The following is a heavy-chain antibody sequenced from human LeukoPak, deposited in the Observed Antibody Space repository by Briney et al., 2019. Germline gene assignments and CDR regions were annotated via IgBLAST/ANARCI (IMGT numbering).Heavy chain of an antibody. Sequence: SQTLSLTCAISGDSVSSNSAAWNWIRQSPSRGLEWLGRTYYRSKWYNDYAVSVKSRIAINPDTSKNQFSLQLNSVTPEDTAVYYCARARAARGYCSSTSCYTLFDYWGQGTLVTVSS. V-gene: IGHV6-1*01. CDR3: ARARAARGYCSSTSCYTLFDY. J-gene: IGHJ4*02. CDR2: TYYRSKWYN. CDR1: GDSVSSNSAA. D-gene: IGHD2-2*02.